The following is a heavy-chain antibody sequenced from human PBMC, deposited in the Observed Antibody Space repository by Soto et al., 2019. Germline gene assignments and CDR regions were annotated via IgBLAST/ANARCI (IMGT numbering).Heavy chain of an antibody. CDR2: IWFDGSKK. Sequence: QMQLVESGGGVVQPGRSLRLSCAASGFTFRSYGIHWVRQAPGKGLEWVALIWFDGSKKYYVDSVKGRLAVSRDNSKNTLYLQMNRLRVEDTAVYYCARYLLVPHVYGMDVWGPGTTVTVSS. V-gene: IGHV3-33*01. CDR1: GFTFRSYG. D-gene: IGHD2-2*01. J-gene: IGHJ6*02. CDR3: ARYLLVPHVYGMDV.